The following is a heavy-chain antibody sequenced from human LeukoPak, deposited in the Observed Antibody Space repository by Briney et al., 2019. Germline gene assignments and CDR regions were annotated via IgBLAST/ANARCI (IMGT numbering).Heavy chain of an antibody. CDR2: IYYSGST. D-gene: IGHD3-10*01. CDR3: ARVTMIRGVYSDY. V-gene: IGHV4-31*03. J-gene: IGHJ4*02. Sequence: SETLSPTCTVSGGSISSGGNYWSWIRQHPGKGLEWIGHIYYSGSTYYNPSLKSRATISVDTSKNQFSLNLSSVTAADTAVYYCARVTMIRGVYSDYWGQGRLVTVSS. CDR1: GGSISSGGNY.